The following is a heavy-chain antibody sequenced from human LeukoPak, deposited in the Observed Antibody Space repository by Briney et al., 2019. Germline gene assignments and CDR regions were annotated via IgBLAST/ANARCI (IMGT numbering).Heavy chain of an antibody. D-gene: IGHD7-27*01. J-gene: IGHJ4*02. CDR1: GGSISSSHW. CDR2: ADHSGSC. Sequence: SGTLSLTCAVSGGSISSSHWWSWVRQPPGKGLEWIGEADHSGSCNYNPSLKSRVTISVDKSNNQFSLKLSSVTAADTAVYYCARETGDPPLFDYWGQGTLVTVSS. V-gene: IGHV4-4*02. CDR3: ARETGDPPLFDY.